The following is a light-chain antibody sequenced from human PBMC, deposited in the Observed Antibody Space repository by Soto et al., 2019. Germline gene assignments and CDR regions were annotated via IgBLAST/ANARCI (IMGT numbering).Light chain of an antibody. CDR2: ENN. CDR1: SCNIGNNY. J-gene: IGLJ2*01. Sequence: QSVLTQPPSVSAAPGQKVTISCSGSSCNIGNNYVSWYQQLPGTAPKLLIYENNKRPSGIPDRFSGSKSGTSATLGITGLQTGDEADYYCGTWDSSLSLVVFGGGTKLTVL. V-gene: IGLV1-51*02. CDR3: GTWDSSLSLVV.